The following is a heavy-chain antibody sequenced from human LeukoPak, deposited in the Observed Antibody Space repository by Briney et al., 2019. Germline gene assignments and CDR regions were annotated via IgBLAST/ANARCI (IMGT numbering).Heavy chain of an antibody. V-gene: IGHV4-31*03. CDR1: GGSISSGGYY. CDR2: IYYSGST. J-gene: IGHJ3*02. CDR3: AREAGWNFNAFDI. D-gene: IGHD6-19*01. Sequence: PSETLSLTCTVSGGSISSGGYYWSWIRQHPGKGLEWIGYIYYSGSTYYNPSLKSRVTISVDTSKNQFSLKLSSVTAADTAVYFCAREAGWNFNAFDIWGQGTMVTV.